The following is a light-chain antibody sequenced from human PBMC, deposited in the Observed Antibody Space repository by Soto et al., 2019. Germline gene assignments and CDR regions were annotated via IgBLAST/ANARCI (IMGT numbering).Light chain of an antibody. Sequence: EVVLTQSPATLSLSPGERATLSCRASQSVSSYLAWYQQKPGQAPRLLIYDASNRATGIPARFSGSGSGTDFTLTISSLEPEDFAVYHCQQYQNWPPITFGQGTRLEIK. J-gene: IGKJ5*01. V-gene: IGKV3-11*01. CDR1: QSVSSY. CDR2: DAS. CDR3: QQYQNWPPIT.